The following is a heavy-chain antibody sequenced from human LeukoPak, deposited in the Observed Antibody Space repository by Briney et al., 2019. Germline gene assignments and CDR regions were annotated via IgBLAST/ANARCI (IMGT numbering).Heavy chain of an antibody. V-gene: IGHV4-39*07. J-gene: IGHJ4*02. CDR1: GGSISSSSYY. CDR3: ARSGSGYLRYYFDY. Sequence: SETLSLTCTVSGGSISSSSYYWGWIRQPPGKGLEWIGSIYSSGSTYYNPSPKSRVTISVDTSKNQFSLKLSSVTAADTAVYYCARSGSGYLRYYFDYWGQGTLVTVSS. D-gene: IGHD5-12*01. CDR2: IYSSGST.